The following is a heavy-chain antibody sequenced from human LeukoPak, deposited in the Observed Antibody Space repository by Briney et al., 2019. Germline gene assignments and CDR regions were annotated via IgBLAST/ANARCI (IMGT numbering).Heavy chain of an antibody. CDR2: IYTRGST. CDR1: GGSISTYY. D-gene: IGHD3-10*01. V-gene: IGHV4-4*09. CDR3: ARSRGRKVTPFDY. Sequence: SETLSLTCTVSGGSISTYYWSWIRQPPGKGLEWIGYIYTRGSTDYNPFLKSRVTISLDTSNNQFSLNLNSVTAADTAVYYCARSRGRKVTPFDYWGQGILVTVSS. J-gene: IGHJ4*02.